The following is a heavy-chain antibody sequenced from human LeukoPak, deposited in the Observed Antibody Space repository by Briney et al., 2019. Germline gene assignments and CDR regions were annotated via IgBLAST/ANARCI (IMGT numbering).Heavy chain of an antibody. CDR1: GYTFTSYD. CDR3: ARVVGSRITISGVVISDAFDI. J-gene: IGHJ3*02. V-gene: IGHV1-8*01. CDR2: MNPNSGNT. D-gene: IGHD3-3*01. Sequence: ASVKVSCKASGYTFTSYDINWVRQATGQGLEWMGWMNPNSGNTGYAQKFQGRVTMTRNTSISTAYMELSSLRSEDTAVYYCARVVGSRITISGVVISDAFDIWGQGTMVTVSS.